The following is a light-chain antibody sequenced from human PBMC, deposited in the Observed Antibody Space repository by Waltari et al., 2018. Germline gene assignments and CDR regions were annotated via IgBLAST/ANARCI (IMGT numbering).Light chain of an antibody. J-gene: IGLJ2*01. Sequence: QSALTQPRSVSGSPGQSVTISCTRSSSAVGAYNYVSWYQHHPGKAPKLIIYDVTKRPSGVPHRFSGSKSGNTASLTLSGLQAEDEADYYCCSYAGSYSLVVFGGGTKLTVL. V-gene: IGLV2-11*01. CDR1: SSAVGAYNY. CDR2: DVT. CDR3: CSYAGSYSLVV.